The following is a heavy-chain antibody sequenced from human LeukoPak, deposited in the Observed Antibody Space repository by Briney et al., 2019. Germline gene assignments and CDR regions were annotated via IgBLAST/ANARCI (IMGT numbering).Heavy chain of an antibody. J-gene: IGHJ4*02. CDR3: AKLYDSNGYYVFEY. V-gene: IGHV4-4*02. D-gene: IGHD3-22*01. Sequence: SGTLSLTCTISGVFISSSNWWAWVRQSPGKGLEWIGDINHSGGTNYHPSLKSRVTISVDKSRNQFSLRLSSVTAADTAVYYCAKLYDSNGYYVFEYWGRGTLVNVSP. CDR2: INHSGGT. CDR1: GVFISSSNW.